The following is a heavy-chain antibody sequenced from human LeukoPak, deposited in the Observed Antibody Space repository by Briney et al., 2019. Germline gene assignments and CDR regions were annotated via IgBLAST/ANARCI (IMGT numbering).Heavy chain of an antibody. CDR2: IYYSGST. CDR1: GGSISSSSYY. J-gene: IGHJ4*02. D-gene: IGHD3-3*01. V-gene: IGHV4-39*01. CDR3: ARLPGNYDFWSGYYTYDYFDY. Sequence: SETLSLTCTVSGGSISSSSYYWGWIRQPPGKGLEWIGSIYYSGSTYYNPSLKSRVTISVDTSKNQFSLKLSSVTAADTAVYYCARLPGNYDFWSGYYTYDYFDYWRQGTLVTVSS.